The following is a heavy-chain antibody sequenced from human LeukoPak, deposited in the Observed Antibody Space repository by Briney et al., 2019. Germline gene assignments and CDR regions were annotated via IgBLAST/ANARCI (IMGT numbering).Heavy chain of an antibody. D-gene: IGHD6-13*01. J-gene: IGHJ4*02. CDR3: ARAGYSSSWYDY. CDR2: INPNSGGT. V-gene: IGHV1-2*02. Sequence: ASVKVSCKASGGTFSSYYMHWVRQAPGQGLEWMGWINPNSGGTNYAQKFQGRVTMTRDTSISTAYMELSRLRSDDTAVYYCARAGYSSSWYDYWGQGTLVTVSS. CDR1: GGTFSSYY.